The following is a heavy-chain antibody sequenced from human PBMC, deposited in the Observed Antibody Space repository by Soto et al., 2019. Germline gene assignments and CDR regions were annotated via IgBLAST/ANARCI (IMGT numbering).Heavy chain of an antibody. Sequence: EVQLVESGGGLVQPGGSLKLSCAASGFTFSGSAMHWVRQASGKGLEWVGRIRSKANSYATAYAASVKGRFTISRDDSKNTAYMQMNSLKTEDTAVYYCTSLSEGHRLLWFGELSYMDVWGKGPTVTVSS. V-gene: IGHV3-73*01. CDR1: GFTFSGSA. CDR2: IRSKANSYAT. D-gene: IGHD3-10*01. J-gene: IGHJ6*03. CDR3: TSLSEGHRLLWFGELSYMDV.